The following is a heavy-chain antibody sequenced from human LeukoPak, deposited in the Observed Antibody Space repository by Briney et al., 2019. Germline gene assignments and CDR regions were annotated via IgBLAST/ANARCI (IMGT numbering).Heavy chain of an antibody. CDR1: GGSISSGDYY. D-gene: IGHD3-10*01. CDR3: ARAPVLLWFGEFVYYFDY. V-gene: IGHV4-30-4*01. J-gene: IGHJ4*02. Sequence: PSQTLSLTCTVSGGSISSGDYYWSWIRQPPGKGPEWIGYIYYSGSTYYNPSLKSRVTISVDTSKTQFSLKLSSVTAADTAVYYCARAPVLLWFGEFVYYFDYWGQGTLVTVSS. CDR2: IYYSGST.